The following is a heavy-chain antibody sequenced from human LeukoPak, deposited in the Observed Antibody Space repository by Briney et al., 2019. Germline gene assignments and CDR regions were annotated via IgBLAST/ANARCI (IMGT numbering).Heavy chain of an antibody. Sequence: SDTLSLTCTVSGGSVSSGSDYWSWSRQPPGKGLEWFGYIYYCGSTSYNPSLKSRFTISEDTSKNQFSLKLSSVTVADTAVYSVARTKIRCDSCRSDIWGQGTMVTASS. D-gene: IGHD2-2*01. CDR3: ARTKIRCDSCRSDI. CDR2: IYYCGST. CDR1: GGSVSSGSDY. V-gene: IGHV4-61*01. J-gene: IGHJ3*02.